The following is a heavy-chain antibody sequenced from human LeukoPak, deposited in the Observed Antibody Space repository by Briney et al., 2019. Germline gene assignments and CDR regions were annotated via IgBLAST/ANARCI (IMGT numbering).Heavy chain of an antibody. CDR1: GFTFSSYS. CDR2: ISSSSSYI. J-gene: IGHJ6*02. V-gene: IGHV3-21*01. Sequence: PGGSLRLSCAASGFTFSSYSMNWVRQAPGKGLEWVSSISSSSSYIYYADSVKGRFTISRDNAKNSLYLQMNSLRAEDTAVYYCARFTIFGVAPYGMDVWGQGTTVTVSS. CDR3: ARFTIFGVAPYGMDV. D-gene: IGHD3-3*01.